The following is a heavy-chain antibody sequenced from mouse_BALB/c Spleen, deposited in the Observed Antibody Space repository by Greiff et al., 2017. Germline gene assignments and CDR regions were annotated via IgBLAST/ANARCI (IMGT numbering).Heavy chain of an antibody. CDR3: ARRGTGAMDD. V-gene: IGHV7-3*02. CDR1: GFTFTDYY. Sequence: EVMLVESGGGLVQPGGSLRLSCATSGFTFTDYYMSWVRQPPGKALEWLGFIRNKANGYTTEYSASVKGRFTISRDNSQSILYLQMNTLRAEDSATYYCARRGTGAMDDWGQGTSVTVSS. D-gene: IGHD4-1*01. J-gene: IGHJ4*01. CDR2: IRNKANGYTT.